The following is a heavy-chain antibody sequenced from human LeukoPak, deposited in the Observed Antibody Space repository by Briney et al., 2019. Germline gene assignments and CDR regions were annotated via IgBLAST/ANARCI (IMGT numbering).Heavy chain of an antibody. V-gene: IGHV3-33*01. CDR1: GFTFSSYG. CDR2: IWYDGSNK. D-gene: IGHD7-27*01. Sequence: GGSLRLSCAASGFTFSSYGMHWVRQAPGKGLEWVAVIWYDGSNKYYADSVKGRFTISRDNSKNTLYLQMNSLRAEDTAVYYCARRQRTGPYYYGMDVWGQGTTVTVSS. J-gene: IGHJ6*02. CDR3: ARRQRTGPYYYGMDV.